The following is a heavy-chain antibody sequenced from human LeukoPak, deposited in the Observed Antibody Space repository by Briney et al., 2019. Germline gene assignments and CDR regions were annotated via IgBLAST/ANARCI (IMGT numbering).Heavy chain of an antibody. CDR3: ASCIAAAGTCDY. Sequence: PGESLKISCNSSGYIYTSYWIGWVRQMPGKGLEWMGIIYPGDSDTRYSPSFQGQVTISADKSISTAYLQWSSLKASDTAMYYCASCIAAAGTCDYWGQGTLVTVSS. J-gene: IGHJ4*02. CDR1: GYIYTSYW. D-gene: IGHD6-13*01. CDR2: IYPGDSDT. V-gene: IGHV5-51*01.